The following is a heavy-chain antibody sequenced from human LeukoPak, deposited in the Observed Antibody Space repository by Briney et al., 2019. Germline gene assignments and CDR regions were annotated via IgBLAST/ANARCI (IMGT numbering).Heavy chain of an antibody. CDR1: GGSIRSSAYY. J-gene: IGHJ3*02. CDR3: ARGYSSSWFPDAFDI. D-gene: IGHD6-13*01. V-gene: IGHV4-39*07. CDR2: IYYSGTT. Sequence: SETLSLTCTVSGGSIRSSAYYYWAWIRQPPGKGLEWIGSIYYSGTTYYNPSLKSRVTISVDTSKNQFSLKLSSVTAADTAVYYCARGYSSSWFPDAFDIWGQGTMVTVSS.